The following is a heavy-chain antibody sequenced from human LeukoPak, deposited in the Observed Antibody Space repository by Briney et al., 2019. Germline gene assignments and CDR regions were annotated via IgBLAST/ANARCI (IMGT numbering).Heavy chain of an antibody. V-gene: IGHV1-69*05. CDR1: GGTFSSYA. CDR2: IIPIFGTA. Sequence: SVKVSCKASGGTFSSYAISWVRQAPGQGLEWMGRIIPIFGTANYAQKFQGRVTITTDESTSTAYMELSSLRSEDTAVYCCARDSETPATAISDYWGQGTLVTVSS. CDR3: ARDSETPATAISDY. D-gene: IGHD2-2*02. J-gene: IGHJ4*02.